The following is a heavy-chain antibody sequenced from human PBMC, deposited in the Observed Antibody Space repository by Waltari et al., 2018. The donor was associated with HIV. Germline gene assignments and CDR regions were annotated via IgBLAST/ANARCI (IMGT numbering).Heavy chain of an antibody. CDR2: MNPKSGTA. V-gene: IGHV1-8*01. D-gene: IGHD4-17*01. CDR1: QYTFTAFD. J-gene: IGHJ6*02. Sequence: QVQLVQSGAEVKKPGASVKVSCKASQYTFTAFDINWVRQATGKGLEWMGWMNPKSGTAGYAGKCQGRVTMTRNTSTDPAYMELSSLRSDDTAMYYCTRGWTTRYYYGLDVWGQGTTVIVSS. CDR3: TRGWTTRYYYGLDV.